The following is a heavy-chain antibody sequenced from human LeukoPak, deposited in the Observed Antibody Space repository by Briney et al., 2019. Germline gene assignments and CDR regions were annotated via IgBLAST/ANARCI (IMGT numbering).Heavy chain of an antibody. CDR1: GGSITNYY. V-gene: IGHV4-59*08. Sequence: SETLSLTCTVSGGSITNYYWTWIRQPPGKGLEWIGYIHYSGSTNFNPSLKSRVTISVDTSKNQFSLKLSSVTAADTAVYYCARHPRSIAVADNWFDPWGQGTLVTVSS. J-gene: IGHJ5*02. CDR2: IHYSGST. D-gene: IGHD6-19*01. CDR3: ARHPRSIAVADNWFDP.